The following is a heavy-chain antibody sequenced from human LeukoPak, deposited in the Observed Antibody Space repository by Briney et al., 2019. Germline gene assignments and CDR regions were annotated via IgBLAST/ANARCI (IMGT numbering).Heavy chain of an antibody. D-gene: IGHD4-17*01. Sequence: ASVKVSRKASGYTFTSYGISWVRQVPGQGLEWMGSISTYNGETNYAEKVQGRVTLTTDTSTNTAYMEMRSLRSDDTAIYYCARGVDDFGDFCFDYWGRGTQVTVSS. CDR2: ISTYNGET. CDR1: GYTFTSYG. V-gene: IGHV1-18*01. CDR3: ARGVDDFGDFCFDY. J-gene: IGHJ4*02.